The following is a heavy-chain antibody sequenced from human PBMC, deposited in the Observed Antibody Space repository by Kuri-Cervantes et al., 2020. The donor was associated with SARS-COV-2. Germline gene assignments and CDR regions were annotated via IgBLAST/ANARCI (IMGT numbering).Heavy chain of an antibody. CDR2: IYYSGST. D-gene: IGHD2-2*01. Sequence: GSLRLSCTVSGGSISNHYWSWIRQPPGKGLEWIGYIYYSGSTNYNPSLKSRVTISVDTSKNQFSLKLSSVTAADTAVYYCGRQFSSGIAVVPAANDHWGQGTLVTVSS. CDR3: GRQFSSGIAVVPAANDH. V-gene: IGHV4-59*08. J-gene: IGHJ5*02. CDR1: GGSISNHY.